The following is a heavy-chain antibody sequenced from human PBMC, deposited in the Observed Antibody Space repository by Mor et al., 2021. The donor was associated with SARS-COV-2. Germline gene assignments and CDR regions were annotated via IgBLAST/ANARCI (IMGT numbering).Heavy chain of an antibody. J-gene: IGHJ4*02. V-gene: IGHV4-4*02. CDR3: AREFSSGYLDY. Sequence: NPSLKSRVTISVDKSKNQFSLKLSSVTAADTAVYYCAREFSSGYLDYWGQGTLVTVSS. D-gene: IGHD3-22*01.